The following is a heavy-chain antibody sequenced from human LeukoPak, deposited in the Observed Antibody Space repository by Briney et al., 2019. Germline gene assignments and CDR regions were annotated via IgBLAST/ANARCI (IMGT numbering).Heavy chain of an antibody. D-gene: IGHD5-18*01. Sequence: GGSLRLSCAASGFTFSSYAMSWVRQAPGKGLVWVSRINSDGSSTSYADSVKGRFTISRDNAKNTLYLQMNSLRAEDTAVYYCAREQDTAMVPGDYWGQGTLVTVSS. V-gene: IGHV3-74*01. CDR1: GFTFSSYA. CDR3: AREQDTAMVPGDY. J-gene: IGHJ4*02. CDR2: INSDGSST.